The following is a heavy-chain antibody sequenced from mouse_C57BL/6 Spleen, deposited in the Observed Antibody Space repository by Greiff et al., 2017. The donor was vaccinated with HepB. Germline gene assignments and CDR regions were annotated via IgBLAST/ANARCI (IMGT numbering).Heavy chain of an antibody. J-gene: IGHJ4*01. CDR1: GFTFSDYY. V-gene: IGHV5-16*01. CDR2: INYDGSST. D-gene: IGHD1-1*01. CDR3: ARGRYYYGSTIYAMDY. Sequence: EVQLVESEGGLVQPGSSMKLSCTASGFTFSDYYMAWVRQVPEKGLEWVANINYDGSSTYYLDSLKSRFIISRDNAKNILYLQMSSLKSEDTATYYCARGRYYYGSTIYAMDYWGQGTSVTVSS.